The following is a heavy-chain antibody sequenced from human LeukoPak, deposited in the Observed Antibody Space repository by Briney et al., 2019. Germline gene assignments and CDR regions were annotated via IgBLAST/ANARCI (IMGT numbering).Heavy chain of an antibody. J-gene: IGHJ6*02. D-gene: IGHD3-3*01. CDR1: GFTFSSYS. CDR2: ISSSSSTI. Sequence: GGSLRLSCAASGFTFSSYSMNWVRQAPGKGLEWVSYISSSSSTIYYADSVKGRSTISRDNAKNSLYLQMNSLRAEDTAVYYCARDHPTQYDFWSGHYGMDVWGQGTTVTVSS. CDR3: ARDHPTQYDFWSGHYGMDV. V-gene: IGHV3-48*01.